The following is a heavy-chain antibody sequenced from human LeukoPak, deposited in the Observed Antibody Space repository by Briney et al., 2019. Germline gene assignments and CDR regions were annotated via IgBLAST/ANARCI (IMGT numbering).Heavy chain of an antibody. J-gene: IGHJ5*02. CDR2: AYHSGST. CDR1: GVSISSSDW. D-gene: IGHD3-10*02. Sequence: SETLSLACAVSGVSISSSDWWSWVRQPPGKGLEWIGEAYHSGSTKHNPSLMSRVTMSVDKSKNQFSLRLSSVTAADTAVYYCARSDNYVWFDPWGQGTLVTVSS. V-gene: IGHV4-4*02. CDR3: ARSDNYVWFDP.